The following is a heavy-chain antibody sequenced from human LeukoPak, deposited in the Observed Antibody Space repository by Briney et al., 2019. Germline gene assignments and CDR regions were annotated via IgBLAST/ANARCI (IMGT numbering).Heavy chain of an antibody. V-gene: IGHV1-69*15. J-gene: IGHJ4*02. D-gene: IGHD3-10*01. CDR2: TVPVFATT. CDR1: GVTLINHS. CDR3: ARPYGSGNYINLGLDF. Sequence: ASVKVSCKASGVTLINHSIRWVRQAPGQGLEWVGRTVPVFATTAYAQKFQGRVTITADESTSTVHMELSSLTSEDTAVYYCARPYGSGNYINLGLDFWGQGTLVTVSA.